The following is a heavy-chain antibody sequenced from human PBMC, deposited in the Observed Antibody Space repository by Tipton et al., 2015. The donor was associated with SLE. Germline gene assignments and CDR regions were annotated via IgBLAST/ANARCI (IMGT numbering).Heavy chain of an antibody. D-gene: IGHD4-23*01. Sequence: LRLSCAASGFTFSSYSMNWVRQAPGKGLEWVSSISSSSSYIYYADSVKGRFTISRDNAKNSLYLQMNSLRAEDTAVYYCVRPDYGGTSGGDLQHWGQGTLVTVSS. CDR3: VRPDYGGTSGGDLQH. J-gene: IGHJ1*01. V-gene: IGHV3-21*01. CDR2: ISSSSSYI. CDR1: GFTFSSYS.